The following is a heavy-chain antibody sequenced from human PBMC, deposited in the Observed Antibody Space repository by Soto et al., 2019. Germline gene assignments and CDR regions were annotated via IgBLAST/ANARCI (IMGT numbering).Heavy chain of an antibody. V-gene: IGHV1-69*13. CDR2: IIPISGIT. CDR3: ARGYCSGGNCYSGMDV. J-gene: IGHJ6*02. D-gene: IGHD2-15*01. CDR1: GGTFSTHA. Sequence: ASVKVSCKASGGTFSTHAIIWVRQAPGHGLEWMGGIIPISGITYYTQKFQGRVTITADEPTSTAFMELSSLKSEDTAVFYCARGYCSGGNCYSGMDVWGQGTMVTVSS.